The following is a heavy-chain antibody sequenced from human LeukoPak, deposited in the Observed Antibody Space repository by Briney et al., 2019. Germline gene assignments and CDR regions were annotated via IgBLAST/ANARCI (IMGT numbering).Heavy chain of an antibody. V-gene: IGHV4-59*01. Sequence: PSETLSLTCTASGVSISTYYWNWLRQPPGKGLEWIGYVYYSGSTNYNPSLKSRVTISVDTSKNQLSLNLTSVTAADTAVFYCAREDYYGSGSYNWFDHWGQGILVTVSS. CDR3: AREDYYGSGSYNWFDH. CDR1: GVSISTYY. J-gene: IGHJ5*02. CDR2: VYYSGST. D-gene: IGHD3-10*01.